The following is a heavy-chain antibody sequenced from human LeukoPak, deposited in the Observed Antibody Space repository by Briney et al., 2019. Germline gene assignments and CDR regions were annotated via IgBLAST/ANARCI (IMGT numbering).Heavy chain of an antibody. Sequence: PGGSLRLSCAASGFTFSSYWMHWVRQDPGKGLVWVSRISSDESSTSYADSVKGRFTISRDNAKNTLYLQMNSLRAEDTALYYCAGGGHHYHSSGYYGGTNFDYWGQGTLVTVSS. V-gene: IGHV3-74*01. D-gene: IGHD3-22*01. CDR2: ISSDESST. CDR1: GFTFSSYW. J-gene: IGHJ4*02. CDR3: AGGGHHYHSSGYYGGTNFDY.